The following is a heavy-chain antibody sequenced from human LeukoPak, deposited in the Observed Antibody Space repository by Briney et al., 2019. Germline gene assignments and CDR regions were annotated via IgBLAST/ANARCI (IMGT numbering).Heavy chain of an antibody. Sequence: QPGGSLRLSCAASGFTFSSYGMHWVRQAPGKGLEWVAVISYDGSNKYYADSVKGRFTISRDNSKNTLYLQMNSLRAEDTAVYYCAKVAKHDYGDSYVFLYYYYYGMDVWGQGTTVTVSS. CDR2: ISYDGSNK. V-gene: IGHV3-30*18. CDR3: AKVAKHDYGDSYVFLYYYYYGMDV. D-gene: IGHD4-17*01. J-gene: IGHJ6*02. CDR1: GFTFSSYG.